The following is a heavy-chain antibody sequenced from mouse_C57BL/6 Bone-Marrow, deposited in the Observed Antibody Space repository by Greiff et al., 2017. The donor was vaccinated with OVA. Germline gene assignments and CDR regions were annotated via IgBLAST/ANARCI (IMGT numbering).Heavy chain of an antibody. D-gene: IGHD5-2*01. V-gene: IGHV1-76*01. CDR1: GYTFTDYY. Sequence: QVQLQQSGAELVRPGASVKLSCKASGYTFTDYYINWVKQRPGQGLEWIARIYPGSGNTYYNEKFKGKATLTAEKSSSTAYMQLSSLTSEDSAVYFCARKGNRAMDYWGQGTSVTVSS. CDR2: IYPGSGNT. J-gene: IGHJ4*01. CDR3: ARKGNRAMDY.